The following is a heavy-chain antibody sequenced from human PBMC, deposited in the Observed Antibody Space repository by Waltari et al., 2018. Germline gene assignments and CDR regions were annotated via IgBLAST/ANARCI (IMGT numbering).Heavy chain of an antibody. V-gene: IGHV1-69-2*01. CDR1: GYTFTYCS. CDR2: VDPEDGEP. Sequence: VQLGQSEAEVKKPGASVKVSCKAAGYTFTYCSLHWLQQAPGQGLERMGLVDPEDGEPIYAEKFQGRVTITADTSTDTAYMELSSLRSEDTAVYYCATTEIVYSGPSKFDYWGQGTLVTVSS. J-gene: IGHJ4*02. D-gene: IGHD1-26*01. CDR3: ATTEIVYSGPSKFDY.